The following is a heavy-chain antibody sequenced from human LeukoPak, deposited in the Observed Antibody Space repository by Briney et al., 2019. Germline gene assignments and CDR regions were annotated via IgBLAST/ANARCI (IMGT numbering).Heavy chain of an antibody. CDR1: GYSISSGYS. D-gene: IGHD2/OR15-2a*01. Sequence: PETLSLTCTVSGYSISSGYSWGWIRQPPGKGLEWIGSIHHSGRTYYNPSLKSRVTLSVDTSKNQFSLRLSSVTAADTAVYYCARVILEYLRDWGYMDVWGRGTTVTVSS. CDR3: ARVILEYLRDWGYMDV. V-gene: IGHV4-38-2*02. CDR2: IHHSGRT. J-gene: IGHJ6*03.